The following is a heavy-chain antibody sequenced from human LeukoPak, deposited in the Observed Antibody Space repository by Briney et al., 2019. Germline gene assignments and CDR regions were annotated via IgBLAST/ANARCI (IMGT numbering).Heavy chain of an antibody. J-gene: IGHJ3*02. CDR3: MGGGSSWYGGAFDI. CDR2: IRYDGSNK. V-gene: IGHV3-30*02. CDR1: GFTFSSYG. Sequence: GGSLRLSCAASGFTFSSYGMHWVRQAPGKGLEWVAFIRYDGSNKYYADSVKGRFTISRDNSKNTLYLQMNSLRAEDTAVYYCMGGGSSWYGGAFDIWGQGTMVTVSS. D-gene: IGHD6-13*01.